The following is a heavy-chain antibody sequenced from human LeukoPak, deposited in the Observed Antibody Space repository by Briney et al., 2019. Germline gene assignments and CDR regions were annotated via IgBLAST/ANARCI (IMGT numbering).Heavy chain of an antibody. Sequence: SVKVSCKASGGTFSSYAISWVRQAPGQGLEWMGGIIPIFGTANYAQKFQGRVTITADESTSTAYMELSSLRSEDTAVYYCARAGERSCSGGSCYSFSYWFDPWGQGTLVTVSS. CDR1: GGTFSSYA. CDR2: IIPIFGTA. D-gene: IGHD2-15*01. CDR3: ARAGERSCSGGSCYSFSYWFDP. V-gene: IGHV1-69*01. J-gene: IGHJ5*02.